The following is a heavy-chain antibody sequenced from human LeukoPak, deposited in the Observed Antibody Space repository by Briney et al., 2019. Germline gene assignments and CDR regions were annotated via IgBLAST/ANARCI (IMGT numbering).Heavy chain of an antibody. CDR3: ARDVDWAFDY. CDR1: GFIFSSYS. J-gene: IGHJ4*02. CDR2: IGSSGGTTI. V-gene: IGHV3-48*02. Sequence: PGGSLRLSCAASGFIFSSYSMNWVRQAPGKGLEWVSYIGSSGGTTISYADSVHGRFTISRDNANNSLYLQLNSLRDEDTAVYYCARDVDWAFDYWGQGTLVTVSS. D-gene: IGHD3-9*01.